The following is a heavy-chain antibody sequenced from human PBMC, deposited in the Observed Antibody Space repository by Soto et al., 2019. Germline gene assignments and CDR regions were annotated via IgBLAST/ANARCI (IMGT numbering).Heavy chain of an antibody. D-gene: IGHD1-1*01. J-gene: IGHJ4*02. Sequence: PGGSLSLSCAASGFTFSDYYMSWIRQAPGKGLEWVSYISISGSTIYYADSVKGRFTISRDNAKNSLYLQMNSLRAEDTAVYYCARNRNPAAHFDYWGQGTLVTVSS. CDR3: ARNRNPAAHFDY. CDR1: GFTFSDYY. CDR2: ISISGSTI. V-gene: IGHV3-11*01.